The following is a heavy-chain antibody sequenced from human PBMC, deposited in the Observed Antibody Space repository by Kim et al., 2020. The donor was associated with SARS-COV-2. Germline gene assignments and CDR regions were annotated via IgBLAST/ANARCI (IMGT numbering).Heavy chain of an antibody. CDR1: GYTFTSYD. D-gene: IGHD3-3*01. CDR3: ARRNYDFWSGGWRVGWFDP. J-gene: IGHJ5*02. CDR2: MNPNSGNT. Sequence: ASVKVSCKASGYTFTSYDINWVRQATGQGLEWMGWMNPNSGNTGYAQKFQGRVTMTRNTSISTAYMELSSLRSEDTAVYYCARRNYDFWSGGWRVGWFDPWGQGTLVTVSS. V-gene: IGHV1-8*01.